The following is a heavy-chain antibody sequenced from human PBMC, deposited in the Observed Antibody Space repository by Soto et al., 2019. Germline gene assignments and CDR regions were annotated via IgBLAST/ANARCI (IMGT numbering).Heavy chain of an antibody. CDR2: IYYSGST. Sequence: QVQLQESGPGLVKPSQTLSLTCTVSGGSISSGDYYWSWIRQPPGKGLEWIGYIYYSGSTYYNPSLRSRVTISVDTSKNQFSLKLGSVTAADTAVYYCARVGGGVGYYDSSGYHDYWGQGTLVTVSS. V-gene: IGHV4-30-4*01. D-gene: IGHD3-22*01. J-gene: IGHJ4*02. CDR1: GGSISSGDYY. CDR3: ARVGGGVGYYDSSGYHDY.